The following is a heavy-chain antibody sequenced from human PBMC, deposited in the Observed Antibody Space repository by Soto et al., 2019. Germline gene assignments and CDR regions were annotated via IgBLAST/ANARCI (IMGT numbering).Heavy chain of an antibody. CDR1: GFTFNYYW. V-gene: IGHV3-74*01. J-gene: IGHJ3*01. CDR3: GGRDKGGFDL. D-gene: IGHD2-15*01. Sequence: EVQLVESEGGLVQRGGSLRLSCAASGFTFNYYWMHWVRQAPGQGLVWGSHIHSDGSTTTYADSVKGRFTISRDNAKNTLYLQMNSLRAEDTVVYYCGGRDKGGFDLWGQGTPVTVSS. CDR2: IHSDGSTT.